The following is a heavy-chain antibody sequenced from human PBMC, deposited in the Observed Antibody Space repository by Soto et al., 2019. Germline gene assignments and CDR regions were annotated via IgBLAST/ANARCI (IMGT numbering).Heavy chain of an antibody. V-gene: IGHV3-33*01. CDR2: IWYDGSNK. CDR3: ARDRATYPHYYFDL. Sequence: QVQLVESGGGVVQPGRSLRLSCAASGFTFSSYGMHWVRQAPGKGLEWVALIWYDGSNKYYADSVKGRFTISRDNSKNTLYLQMNSRRAEDTAVYYCARDRATYPHYYFDLWGRGTLVSVSS. CDR1: GFTFSSYG. D-gene: IGHD1-26*01. J-gene: IGHJ2*01.